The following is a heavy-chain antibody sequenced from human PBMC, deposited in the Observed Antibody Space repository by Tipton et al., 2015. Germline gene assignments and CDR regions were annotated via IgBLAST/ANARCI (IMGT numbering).Heavy chain of an antibody. CDR1: GGSISSGGYY. V-gene: IGHV4-31*03. CDR2: IYYSGST. Sequence: LRLSCIVSGGSISSGGYYWSWIRQHPGKGLEWIGYIYYSGSTYYNPSLKSRVTISVDTSKNQFSLKLSSVTAADTAVYYCARVGYYYGSGSYYHYYYYYGMDVWGQGTTVTVSS. CDR3: ARVGYYYGSGSYYHYYYYYGMDV. D-gene: IGHD3-10*01. J-gene: IGHJ6*02.